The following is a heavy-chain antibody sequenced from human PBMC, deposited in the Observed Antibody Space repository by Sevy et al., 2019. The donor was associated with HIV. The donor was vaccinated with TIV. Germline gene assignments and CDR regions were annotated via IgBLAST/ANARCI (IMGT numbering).Heavy chain of an antibody. Sequence: SETLSLTCTVSGYSISSGYYWGWIRQPPGKGLEWIGSSLHSGSTYCYPSLESRVTISVDTSKNQFSLKMSSVTAADTAVYYCARGLYIDYWGQGILVTVSS. CDR3: ARGLYIDY. V-gene: IGHV4-38-2*02. D-gene: IGHD3-10*01. CDR2: SLHSGST. J-gene: IGHJ4*02. CDR1: GYSISSGYY.